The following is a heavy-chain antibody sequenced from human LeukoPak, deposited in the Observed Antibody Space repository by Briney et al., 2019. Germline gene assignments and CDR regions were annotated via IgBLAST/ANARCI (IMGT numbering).Heavy chain of an antibody. J-gene: IGHJ1*01. CDR2: IYYSGST. Sequence: SETLSLTCTVSGGSVSSGSYYWSWIRQPPGKGLEWIGYIYYSGSTNYNPSLKSRVTISVDTSKNQFSLKLSSVTAADTAVYYCARVGIADWESKFQHGGQGTLVTVSS. CDR1: GGSVSSGSYY. CDR3: ARVGIADWESKFQH. D-gene: IGHD3-16*01. V-gene: IGHV4-61*01.